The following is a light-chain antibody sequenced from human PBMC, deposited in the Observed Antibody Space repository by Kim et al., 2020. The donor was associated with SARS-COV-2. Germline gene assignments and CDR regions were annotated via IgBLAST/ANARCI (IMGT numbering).Light chain of an antibody. CDR3: QTWVTGIGV. V-gene: IGLV4-69*01. CDR1: SGHSSYA. Sequence: QLVVTQSPSASASLGASVKLTCTLTSGHSSYAITWHQQQPEKGPRYLMRIYSDGSHTKGDGIPDRFSGSSSGSERYLTISSVESEDEADYYCQTWVTGIGVFGGGTQLTVL. J-gene: IGLJ3*02. CDR2: IYSDGSH.